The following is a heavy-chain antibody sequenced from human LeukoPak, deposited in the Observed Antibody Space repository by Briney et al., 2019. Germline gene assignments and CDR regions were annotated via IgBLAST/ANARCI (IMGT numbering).Heavy chain of an antibody. CDR2: ISAYNGNT. J-gene: IGHJ4*02. V-gene: IGHV1-18*01. D-gene: IGHD1-26*01. CDR1: GYTFTSYD. CDR3: ARDNEWELLRIPFDY. Sequence: GASVKVSCKASGYTFTSYDINWVRQATGQGLEWMGWISAYNGNTNYAQKLQGRVTMTTVTSTSTAYMELRSLRSDDTAVYYCARDNEWELLRIPFDYWGQGTLVTVSS.